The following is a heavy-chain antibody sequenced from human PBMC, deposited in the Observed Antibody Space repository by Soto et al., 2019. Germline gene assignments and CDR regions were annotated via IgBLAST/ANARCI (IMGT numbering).Heavy chain of an antibody. D-gene: IGHD4-17*01. CDR3: ATYGDYTEGAFDI. V-gene: IGHV3-11*06. CDR1: GFTFSDYY. CDR2: ISSSSSYT. J-gene: IGHJ3*02. Sequence: AVGSLRLSCAASGFTFSDYYMSWIRQAPGKGLEWVSYISSSSSYTNYADSVKGRFTISRDNAKNSLYLQMNSLRAEDTAVYYCATYGDYTEGAFDIWGQGTMVTVSS.